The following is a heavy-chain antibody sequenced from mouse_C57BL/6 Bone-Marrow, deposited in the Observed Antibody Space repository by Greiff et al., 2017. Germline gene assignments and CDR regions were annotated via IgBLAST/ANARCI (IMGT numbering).Heavy chain of an antibody. V-gene: IGHV3-6*01. Sequence: ESGPGLVKPSQSLSLTCSVTGYSITSGYYWNWIRQFPGNKLEWMGYISYDGSNNYNPSLKNRISITRDTSKNQVFLKLNSVTTEDTATYCCARETSTLVRAMDDWGQGTSVTVSS. CDR1: GYSITSGYY. CDR3: ARETSTLVRAMDD. D-gene: IGHD1-1*01. CDR2: ISYDGSN. J-gene: IGHJ4*01.